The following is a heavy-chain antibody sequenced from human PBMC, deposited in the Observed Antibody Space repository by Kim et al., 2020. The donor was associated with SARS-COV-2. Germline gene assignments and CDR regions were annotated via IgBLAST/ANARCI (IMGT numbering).Heavy chain of an antibody. Sequence: KGRFIISRDNSRNTLFLQMNSLIAEDTAVYYCAKDLLVVTSFYYFYGMDVWGQGTTVTVSS. CDR3: AKDLLVVTSFYYFYGMDV. D-gene: IGHD2-21*02. J-gene: IGHJ6*02. V-gene: IGHV3-30*02.